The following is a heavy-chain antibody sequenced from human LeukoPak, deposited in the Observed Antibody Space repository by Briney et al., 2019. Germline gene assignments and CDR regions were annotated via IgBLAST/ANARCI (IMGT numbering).Heavy chain of an antibody. CDR2: IRYDGSNK. J-gene: IGHJ4*02. CDR3: ARDSSGYWPYYFDY. Sequence: GGSLRLSCAASGFTFSSYGMHWVRQAPGKGLEWVAFIRYDGSNKYYADSVKGRFTISRDNSKNTLYLQMYSLRAEDTAVYYCARDSSGYWPYYFDYWGQGTLVTVSS. D-gene: IGHD3-22*01. CDR1: GFTFSSYG. V-gene: IGHV3-30*02.